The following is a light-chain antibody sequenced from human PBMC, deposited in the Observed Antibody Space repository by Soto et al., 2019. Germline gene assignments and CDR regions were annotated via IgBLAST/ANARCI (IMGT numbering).Light chain of an antibody. CDR1: QSVGTK. CDR3: QQYSDWPPAYT. Sequence: ELVLTQSPATLSVSPGEGATLSCRASQSVGTKLAWYQQKPGQAPRLLIFGVSTRAIGVPARFSGSGSATDFSLTISSLESEDFAVYYCQQYSDWPPAYTFGQGTQLEIK. V-gene: IGKV3-15*01. J-gene: IGKJ2*01. CDR2: GVS.